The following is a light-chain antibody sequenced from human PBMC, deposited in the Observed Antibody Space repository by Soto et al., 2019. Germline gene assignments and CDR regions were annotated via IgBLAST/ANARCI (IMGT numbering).Light chain of an antibody. V-gene: IGLV7-46*01. J-gene: IGLJ7*01. Sequence: QAVVTQEPSLTVSPGGTVTLTCGSSTGSVTSGHYPYWFQQKPGQAPKTLIHDTFKKHSWTPARFSGSLLGGKAALTLSGEQPDDEADYYCSLSYRDAWVFGGGTQLTVL. CDR3: SLSYRDAWV. CDR1: TGSVTSGHY. CDR2: DTF.